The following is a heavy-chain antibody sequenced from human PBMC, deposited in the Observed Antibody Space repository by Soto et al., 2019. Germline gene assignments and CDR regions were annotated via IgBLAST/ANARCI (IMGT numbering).Heavy chain of an antibody. CDR2: INSDGSST. CDR3: ARDNMVRPFDY. CDR1: GFTFSSYW. J-gene: IGHJ4*02. Sequence: PGGSLRLSCVASGFTFSSYWMHWVRQAPGKGLVWVSRINSDGSSTSYADSVKGRFTISRDNAKNTLYLQMNSLRAEDTAVYYCARDNMVRPFDYWGQGTLVTVSS. V-gene: IGHV3-74*01. D-gene: IGHD3-10*01.